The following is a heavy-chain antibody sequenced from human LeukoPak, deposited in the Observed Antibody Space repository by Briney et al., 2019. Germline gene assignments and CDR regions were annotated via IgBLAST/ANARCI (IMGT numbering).Heavy chain of an antibody. V-gene: IGHV3-7*01. CDR3: ARDLGYCSSTSCYALYYFDY. Sequence: GGSLRLSCAASGFTFSSYWMSWVRQAPGKGLEWVANIKQDGSEKYYVDSVKGRFTISRDNAKNSLYLQMNSLRAEDTAVYYCARDLGYCSSTSCYALYYFDYWGQGTLVTVSS. CDR2: IKQDGSEK. J-gene: IGHJ4*02. CDR1: GFTFSSYW. D-gene: IGHD2-2*01.